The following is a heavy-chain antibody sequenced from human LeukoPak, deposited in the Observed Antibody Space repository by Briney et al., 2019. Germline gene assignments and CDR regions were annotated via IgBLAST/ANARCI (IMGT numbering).Heavy chain of an antibody. V-gene: IGHV3-30*04. CDR2: ISYDGSNK. CDR3: ARDRTSPYSSAYYFDY. CDR1: GFTFSSYA. Sequence: GGSLRLSCAASGFTFSSYAMHWVRQAPGKGLEWVAVISYDGSNKYYADSVKGRFTISRDNSKSTLYLQMNSLRAEDTAVYYCARDRTSPYSSAYYFDYWGQGTLVTVSS. J-gene: IGHJ4*02. D-gene: IGHD6-25*01.